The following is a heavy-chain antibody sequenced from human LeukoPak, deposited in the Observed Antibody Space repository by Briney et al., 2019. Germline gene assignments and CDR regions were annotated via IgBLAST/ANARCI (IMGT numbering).Heavy chain of an antibody. Sequence: GGSLRLSCAASGFTFSSYGMHWVRQAPGKGLEWVAVIWYDGSNKYYADSVKGRFTISRDNSKNTLYLQMNSLRAEDTAVYYCANPLSVDTVAGYYYYYGMDVWGQGTTVTVSS. CDR3: ANPLSVDTVAGYYYYYGMDV. CDR2: IWYDGSNK. D-gene: IGHD5-12*01. J-gene: IGHJ6*02. V-gene: IGHV3-33*06. CDR1: GFTFSSYG.